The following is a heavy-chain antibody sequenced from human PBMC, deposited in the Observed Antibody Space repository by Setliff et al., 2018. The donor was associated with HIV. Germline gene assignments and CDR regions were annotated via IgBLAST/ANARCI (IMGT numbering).Heavy chain of an antibody. Sequence: ASVKVSCKASGFPFSSYGISWVRQAPGQGLEWMGWISAYNGETEYAQNFQGRVTVTTDISTSTAWTSTSTAYMELRSLRSDDTAVYYCASCMAGHYYYYMDVWGKGTTVTVSS. D-gene: IGHD6-19*01. V-gene: IGHV1-18*01. CDR1: GFPFSSYG. CDR2: ISAYNGET. CDR3: ASCMAGHYYYYMDV. J-gene: IGHJ6*03.